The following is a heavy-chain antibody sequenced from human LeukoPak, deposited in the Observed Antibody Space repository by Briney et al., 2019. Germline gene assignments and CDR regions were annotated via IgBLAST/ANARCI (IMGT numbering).Heavy chain of an antibody. D-gene: IGHD3-10*01. CDR2: ISYTGST. Sequence: PSETLSLTCIVSDASFSSHYWTWIRQPPGKGLEWIGYISYTGSTNYNPSLKSRVTISVDTSKNQFSLKLSSVTAADTAVYYCARDLFRGFDPWGQGTLVTVSS. CDR3: ARDLFRGFDP. J-gene: IGHJ5*02. CDR1: DASFSSHY. V-gene: IGHV4-59*11.